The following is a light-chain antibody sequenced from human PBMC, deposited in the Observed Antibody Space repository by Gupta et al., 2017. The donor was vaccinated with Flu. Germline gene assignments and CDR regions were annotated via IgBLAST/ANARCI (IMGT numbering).Light chain of an antibody. CDR2: DVS. CDR3: KRGKPPWT. J-gene: IGKJ2*02. V-gene: IGKV2-30*01. Sequence: VTLGPAAYCCVRSSQCRGYKNGIYLLYWLQQRPGQTPRRIIDDVSKRDLGGTDRFSGCGEVNDFTLKSSRVEDEDVGVYYCKRGKPPWTFGQGTMLDI. CDR1: QCRGYKNGIYL.